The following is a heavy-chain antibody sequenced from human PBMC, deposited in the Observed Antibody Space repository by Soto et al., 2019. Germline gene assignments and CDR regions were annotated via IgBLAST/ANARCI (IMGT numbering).Heavy chain of an antibody. V-gene: IGHV3-15*07. J-gene: IGHJ5*01. Sequence: GGSLRLSCAASGFNFSKTWMNWVRQAPGKGPEWVGRIKSIPDGRTADYAAPLRGRFTISRDDSRDTLFLQMNSLKTEDTAVYYCTTDTVCDSWGQGTLVTVSS. CDR3: TTDTVCDS. D-gene: IGHD3-16*01. CDR1: GFNFSKTW. CDR2: IKSIPDGRTA.